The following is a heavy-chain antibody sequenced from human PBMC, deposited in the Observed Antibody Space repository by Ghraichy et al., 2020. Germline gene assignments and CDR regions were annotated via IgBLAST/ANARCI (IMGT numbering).Heavy chain of an antibody. CDR3: AREGHYYDSSGYYPLGY. V-gene: IGHV4-34*01. J-gene: IGHJ4*02. Sequence: GSLRLSCAVYGGSFSGYYWSWIRQPPGKGLEWIGEINHSGSTNYNPSLKSRVTISVDTSKNQFSLKLSSVTAADTAVYYCAREGHYYDSSGYYPLGYWGQGTLVTVSS. CDR2: INHSGST. D-gene: IGHD3-22*01. CDR1: GGSFSGYY.